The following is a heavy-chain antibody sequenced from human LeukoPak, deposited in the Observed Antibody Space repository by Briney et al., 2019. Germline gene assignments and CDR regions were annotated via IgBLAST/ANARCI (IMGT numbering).Heavy chain of an antibody. D-gene: IGHD6-13*01. V-gene: IGHV3-30*02. CDR3: AKSALSSPQLKYNWLDP. J-gene: IGHJ5*02. Sequence: GGSLRLSCVASGFTFDIHGMHWVRQAPGKGLEWVGFIRFDGSYAYYADSVKGRFTISRDNSKNTLYLQMNSLRVEDTAVYYCAKSALSSPQLKYNWLDPWGQGTLVTVSS. CDR1: GFTFDIHG. CDR2: IRFDGSYA.